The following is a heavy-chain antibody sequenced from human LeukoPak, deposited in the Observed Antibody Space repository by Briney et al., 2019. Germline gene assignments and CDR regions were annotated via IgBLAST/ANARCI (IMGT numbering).Heavy chain of an antibody. J-gene: IGHJ5*02. CDR1: GGTFSSYA. CDR2: IIPIFGTA. Sequence: SVKVSCKASGGTFSSYAISWVRQAPGQGLEWRGRIIPIFGTANYAQKFQGRVTITTDESTSTAYMELSSLRSEDTAVYYCAREYCSGGSCYPNWFDPWGQGTLVTVSS. V-gene: IGHV1-69*05. D-gene: IGHD2-15*01. CDR3: AREYCSGGSCYPNWFDP.